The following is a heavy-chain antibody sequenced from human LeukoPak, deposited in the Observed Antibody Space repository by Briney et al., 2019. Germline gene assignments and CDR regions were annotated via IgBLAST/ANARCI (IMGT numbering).Heavy chain of an antibody. Sequence: GVSLTLTCAASGFTFSSYEMNWVRQAPGKGLEWVSYISSSGSTINYADSVKGRFTISRDNAKNSLYLQMNSLRAEDTAVYYCATKSYCSSTSCSDFDYWGQGTLVTVSS. D-gene: IGHD2-2*01. CDR2: ISSSGSTI. CDR3: ATKSYCSSTSCSDFDY. J-gene: IGHJ4*02. V-gene: IGHV3-48*03. CDR1: GFTFSSYE.